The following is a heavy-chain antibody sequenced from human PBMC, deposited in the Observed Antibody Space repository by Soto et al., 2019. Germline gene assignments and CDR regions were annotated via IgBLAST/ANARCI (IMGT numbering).Heavy chain of an antibody. CDR3: ARGGYYDSSGSRNYHYYGMNV. CDR1: GYRFTSYG. CDR2: ISAYDDNT. D-gene: IGHD3-22*01. J-gene: IGHJ6*02. Sequence: ASVKVSCKASGYRFTSYGISWVRQAPGQGLEWLGWISAYDDNTKYAQTLQGRVSMSTDTSTNTAYMELRSLRSDDTAMYYCARGGYYDSSGSRNYHYYGMNVWGQGTTVTVSS. V-gene: IGHV1-18*01.